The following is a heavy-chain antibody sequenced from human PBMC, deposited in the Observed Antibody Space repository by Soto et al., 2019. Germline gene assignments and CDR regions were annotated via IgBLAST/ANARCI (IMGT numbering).Heavy chain of an antibody. CDR1: GFTVSRNY. CDR2: IYTGGST. J-gene: IGHJ4*02. CDR3: AGDGDYSTASYYFDY. D-gene: IGHD6-13*01. V-gene: IGHV3-66*01. Sequence: GGSLRLSCAASGFTVSRNYMSWVRQSPGKGLQWVSVIYTGGSTYYADSVKGRFTISRDTSKNTVYLQMNSLRAEDTAVYYCAGDGDYSTASYYFDYWGQGTLVTVSS.